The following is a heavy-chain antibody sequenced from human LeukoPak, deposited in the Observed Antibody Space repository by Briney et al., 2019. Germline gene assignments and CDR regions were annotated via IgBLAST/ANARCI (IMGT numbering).Heavy chain of an antibody. CDR3: ARPERISGGWEPPGY. V-gene: IGHV1-18*01. Sequence: ASVKVSCKASGYTLTSYGISWVRQAPGQGLEWMGWISAYNGSTNYAQKLQGGVTMTTDTSTSTAYMELRSLRSDDTAVYYCARPERISGGWEPPGYWGQGTLVTVSS. D-gene: IGHD1-26*01. CDR2: ISAYNGST. J-gene: IGHJ4*02. CDR1: GYTLTSYG.